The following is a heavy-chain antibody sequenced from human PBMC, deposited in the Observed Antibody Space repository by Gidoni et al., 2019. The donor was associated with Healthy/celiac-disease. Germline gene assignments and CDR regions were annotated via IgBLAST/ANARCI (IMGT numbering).Heavy chain of an antibody. Sequence: EVQLVQSGAEVKKPGESLKISCKGSGYSFTSYWIGWVRQMPGKGLDGMGIIYPGDSDTRYSPSFQGQVTISADKSISTAYLQWSSLKASDTAMYYCARRGYGSQSPNSDAFDIWGQGTMVTVSS. D-gene: IGHD6-19*01. CDR2: IYPGDSDT. CDR1: GYSFTSYW. CDR3: ARRGYGSQSPNSDAFDI. V-gene: IGHV5-51*03. J-gene: IGHJ3*02.